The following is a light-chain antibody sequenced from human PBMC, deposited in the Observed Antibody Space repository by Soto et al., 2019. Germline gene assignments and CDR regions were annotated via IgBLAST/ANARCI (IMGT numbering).Light chain of an antibody. CDR3: QHYDTWAT. V-gene: IGKV3-15*01. CDR2: GAS. J-gene: IGKJ2*01. Sequence: EIVMTQSPATLSVSPGERATLSCRASQSVSSNLAWYQQKPGQAPRLLIYGASTRATGIPARFSGSGSGTEFTLTISSLQSEDFAAYYCQHYDTWATFGQGTKLESK. CDR1: QSVSSN.